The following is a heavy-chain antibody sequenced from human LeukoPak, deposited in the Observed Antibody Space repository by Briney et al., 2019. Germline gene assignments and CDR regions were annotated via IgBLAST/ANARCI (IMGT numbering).Heavy chain of an antibody. J-gene: IGHJ2*01. V-gene: IGHV3-21*01. CDR2: ISSSSSYI. CDR3: ARDPGIDGYWYFDL. D-gene: IGHD5-24*01. CDR1: GFTFSSYS. Sequence: PGGSLRLSCAASGFTFSSYSMNWVRRAPGKGLEWVSSISSSSSYIYYADSVKGRFTISRDNAKNSLYLQMNSLRAEDTAVYYCARDPGIDGYWYFDLWGRGTLVTVSS.